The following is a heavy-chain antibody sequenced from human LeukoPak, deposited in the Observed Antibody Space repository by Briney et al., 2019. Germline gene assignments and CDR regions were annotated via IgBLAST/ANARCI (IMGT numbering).Heavy chain of an antibody. J-gene: IGHJ3*02. D-gene: IGHD4-17*01. V-gene: IGHV3-30-3*01. CDR3: VRETATVTTRAFDI. CDR2: ISYDGSNN. CDR1: VYTLSIHT. Sequence: GGSLRLSCAVFVYTLSIHTIHCVRQAPGKGLEWVALISYDGSNNNYADSVKGRFTISRDTSKKTLYLQMNSVRSEHTAVYYCVRETATVTTRAFDIWGQGTMVTVSS.